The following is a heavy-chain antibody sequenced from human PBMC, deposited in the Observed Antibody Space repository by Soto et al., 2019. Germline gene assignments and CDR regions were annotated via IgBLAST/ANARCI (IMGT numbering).Heavy chain of an antibody. CDR2: ISYDGSNK. CDR1: GFTFSSYG. V-gene: IGHV3-30*18. J-gene: IGHJ4*02. CDR3: AKDTHSSGWSY. Sequence: QVQLVESGGGVVQPGRSLRLSCAASGFTFSSYGMHWVRQAPGKGLEWVAVISYDGSNKYYADSVKGRFTISRDNSRNTLYLQMNSLRAEDTAVYYCAKDTHSSGWSYWGQGTLVTVSS. D-gene: IGHD6-19*01.